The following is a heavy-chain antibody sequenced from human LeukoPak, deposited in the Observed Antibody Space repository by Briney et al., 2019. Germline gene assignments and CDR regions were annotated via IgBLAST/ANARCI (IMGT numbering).Heavy chain of an antibody. CDR1: GXSISSSNW. D-gene: IGHD2-15*01. J-gene: IGHJ5*02. CDR3: ARDGPDDGYCSGGSCYFSWFDP. CDR2: IYHSGST. Sequence: SGTLSLTCAVSGXSISSSNWWSWVSQPPGKVLEWIGEIYHSGSTNYNPSLKSRVTISVDKSKNQFSLKLSSVTAADTAVYYCARDGPDDGYCSGGSCYFSWFDPWGQGTLVTVSS. V-gene: IGHV4-4*02.